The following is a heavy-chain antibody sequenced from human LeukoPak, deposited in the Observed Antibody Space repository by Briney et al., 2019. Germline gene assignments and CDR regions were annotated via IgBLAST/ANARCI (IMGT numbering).Heavy chain of an antibody. Sequence: PSETLSLTCAVYGGSFSGYYWSWIRQPPGKGLEWIGYIYHSGSTYYNPSLKSRVTISVDRSKNQFSLKLSSVTAADTAVYYCARGSSCTGSGRGLCWFDPWGQGTLVTVSS. D-gene: IGHD3-10*01. V-gene: IGHV4-34*01. CDR2: IYHSGST. CDR1: GGSFSGYY. CDR3: ARGSSCTGSGRGLCWFDP. J-gene: IGHJ5*02.